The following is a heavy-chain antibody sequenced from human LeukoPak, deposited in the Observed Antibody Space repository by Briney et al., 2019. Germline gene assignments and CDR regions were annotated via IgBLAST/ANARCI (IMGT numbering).Heavy chain of an antibody. CDR3: ARDRYYYDSSQAFDI. J-gene: IGHJ3*02. CDR2: INSDRSST. V-gene: IGHV3-74*01. CDR1: GFTFSSYW. D-gene: IGHD3-22*01. Sequence: PGGSLRLSCAASGFTFSSYWMHWVRQAPGKGLVWVSRINSDRSSTSYADSVKGRFTISRDNAKNSLYLQMNSLRAEDTAVYYCARDRYYYDSSQAFDIWGQGTMVTVSS.